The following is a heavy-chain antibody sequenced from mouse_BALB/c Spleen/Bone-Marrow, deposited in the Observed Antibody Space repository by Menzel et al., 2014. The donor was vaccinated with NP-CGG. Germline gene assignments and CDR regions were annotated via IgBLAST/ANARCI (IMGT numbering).Heavy chain of an antibody. D-gene: IGHD2-14*01. V-gene: IGHV1-54*03. J-gene: IGHJ4*01. CDR3: ARERQGYRRRGGILYAMDY. CDR2: INPGSGGT. CDR1: GYAFTNYL. Sequence: QVQLQQSGAELVRPGTSVKVSCKASGYAFTNYLIEWVKQRPGQGLEWIGVINPGSGGTNYNETSKGKATLTADKSSSTAYMQLSSLTSDDSAVYFCARERQGYRRRGGILYAMDYWGQGTSVTVSS.